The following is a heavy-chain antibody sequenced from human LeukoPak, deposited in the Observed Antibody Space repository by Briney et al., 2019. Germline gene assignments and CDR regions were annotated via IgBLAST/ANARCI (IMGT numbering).Heavy chain of an antibody. CDR2: IYYSGST. D-gene: IGHD2-15*01. CDR1: GGSVSSGSYY. V-gene: IGHV4-39*07. J-gene: IGHJ6*03. Sequence: SETLSLTCTVSGGSVSSGSYYWGWIRQPPGKGLEWIGNIYYSGSTYYNPSLKSRVTISLDTSRNQFSLKLRFVTAADTAVYYCARVRCSGGSCPYYYYYYYMDVWGKGTTVTVSS. CDR3: ARVRCSGGSCPYYYYYYYMDV.